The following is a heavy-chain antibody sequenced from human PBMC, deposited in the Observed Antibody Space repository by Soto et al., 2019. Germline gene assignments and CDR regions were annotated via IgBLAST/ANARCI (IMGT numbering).Heavy chain of an antibody. V-gene: IGHV3-7*03. CDR3: EGGDYYGMDV. D-gene: IGHD3-16*01. CDR2: IKQDGSEK. Sequence: GGSLRLSCAASGFTFSSYWMSWVRQAPGKGLEWVANIKQDGSEKYYVDSVKGRFTISRDNAKNSLYLQMNSLRAEDMAVYYCEGGDYYGMDVWGQGTTVTVSS. J-gene: IGHJ6*02. CDR1: GFTFSSYW.